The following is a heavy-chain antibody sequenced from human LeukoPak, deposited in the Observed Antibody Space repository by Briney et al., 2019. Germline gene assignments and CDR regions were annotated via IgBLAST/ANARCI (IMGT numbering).Heavy chain of an antibody. CDR3: ARGSRTWNFDY. CDR1: GASISSYY. Sequence: NPSETLSLTCTVSGASISSYYWSWIRQPPGKGLEWIGYIYYNGNTIYSDSLRSRVTISADTSKNQFSLKLSSVTAADAAVYCCARGSRTWNFDYWGQGTLVTVSS. D-gene: IGHD2-2*01. J-gene: IGHJ4*02. CDR2: IYYNGNT. V-gene: IGHV4-59*12.